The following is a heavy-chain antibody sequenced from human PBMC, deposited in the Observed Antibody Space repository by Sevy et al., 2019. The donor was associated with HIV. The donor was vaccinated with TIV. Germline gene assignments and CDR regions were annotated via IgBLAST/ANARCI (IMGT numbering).Heavy chain of an antibody. J-gene: IGHJ5*02. Sequence: GGSLRLSCEASGFTFSPYWMTWVRQAPGKGLEWVANIRPDGSDKYYVDSVKGRFTISRDNAKNLLYLQMNSLRADDTTMYYCASGVGLDRWGQGALVTVSS. CDR1: GFTFSPYW. CDR3: ASGVGLDR. CDR2: IRPDGSDK. D-gene: IGHD1-26*01. V-gene: IGHV3-7*01.